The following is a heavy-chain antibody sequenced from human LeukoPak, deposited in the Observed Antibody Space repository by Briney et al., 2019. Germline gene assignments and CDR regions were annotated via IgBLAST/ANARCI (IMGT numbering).Heavy chain of an antibody. CDR3: ARAGAIAGYYYFGMDV. Sequence: SETLSLTCTVSGGSISSSFYYWGWIRQPPGKGLEWIGSIYHSGTTNYNPSLKSRVTISVDTSKNQFSLKLSSVTAADTAVYYCARAGAIAGYYYFGMDVWGQGTTVTVSS. J-gene: IGHJ6*02. CDR1: GGSISSSFYY. CDR2: IYHSGTT. V-gene: IGHV4-39*07. D-gene: IGHD2-2*02.